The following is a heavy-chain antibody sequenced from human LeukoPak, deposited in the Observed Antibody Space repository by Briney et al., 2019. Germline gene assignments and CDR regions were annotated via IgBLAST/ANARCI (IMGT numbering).Heavy chain of an antibody. CDR2: IYYSGST. J-gene: IGHJ4*02. CDR3: ARDYDSSGYSSFDY. Sequence: SETLSLTCTVSGGSISSSSYYWGWIRQPPGKGLEWIGSIYYSGSTYYNPSLKSRVTISVDTSKNQFSLKLSSVTAADTAVYYCARDYDSSGYSSFDYWGQGTLVTVSS. CDR1: GGSISSSSYY. D-gene: IGHD3-22*01. V-gene: IGHV4-39*07.